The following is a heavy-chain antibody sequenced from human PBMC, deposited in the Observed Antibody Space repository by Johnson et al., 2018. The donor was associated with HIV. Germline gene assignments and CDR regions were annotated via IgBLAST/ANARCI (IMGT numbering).Heavy chain of an antibody. CDR1: GFTFSIYD. J-gene: IGHJ3*01. V-gene: IGHV3-13*01. CDR2: IGTAGDT. D-gene: IGHD1-26*01. CDR3: AREGVSGSDYDAFDL. Sequence: EKLVESGGGLVQPGGSLRLSCAASGFTFSIYDMHWVRQATGKGLEWVSAIGTAGDTYYPGSVKGRFTISRENAKNSLYLQMNSLRAGDTAVYYCAREGVSGSDYDAFDLWGQGTMVTVSS.